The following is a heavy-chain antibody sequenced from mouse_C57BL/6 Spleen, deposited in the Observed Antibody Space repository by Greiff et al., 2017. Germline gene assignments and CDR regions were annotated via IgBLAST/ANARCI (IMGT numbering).Heavy chain of an antibody. CDR1: GYTFTSYW. V-gene: IGHV1-64*01. J-gene: IGHJ1*03. CDR3: ARDDGYRYFDV. D-gene: IGHD2-3*01. CDR2: IHPNSGST. Sequence: VQLQQSGAELVKPGASVKLSCKASGYTFTSYWMHWVKQRPGQGLEWIGMIHPNSGSTNYNEKFKSKATLTVDKSSSTAYMQLSLLTSDDSAVYYCARDDGYRYFDVWGTGTTVTVSS.